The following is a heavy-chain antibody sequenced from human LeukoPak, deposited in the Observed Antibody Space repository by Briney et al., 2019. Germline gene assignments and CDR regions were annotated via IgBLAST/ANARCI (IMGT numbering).Heavy chain of an antibody. CDR1: GFTFSNYW. J-gene: IGHJ4*02. CDR3: ARDFWGAYRVDFYDY. V-gene: IGHV3-7*01. CDR2: IKQDGSET. Sequence: SGGSLRLSCAASGFTFSNYWIRWVPRARGKGLEWVANIKQDGSETYYVDSVRGGFTISRGNARNSLYLQMNSLRADDMAIYYCARDFWGAYRVDFYDYWGQGAQVTVSS. D-gene: IGHD3-3*01.